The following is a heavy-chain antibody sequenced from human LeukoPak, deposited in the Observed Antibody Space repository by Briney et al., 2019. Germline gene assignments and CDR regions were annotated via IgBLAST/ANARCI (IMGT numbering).Heavy chain of an antibody. V-gene: IGHV3-23*01. CDR1: GFTFSSYV. J-gene: IGHJ6*03. D-gene: IGHD2-2*01. Sequence: GGSLRLSCAASGFTFSSYVMSWVRQAPGKGLEWVSGISGSGGSTYYADSVKGRFTISRDNSKNTLYLQMNSLGAEDTAVYYCATTLLRASAYMDVWGKGTTVTVSS. CDR2: ISGSGGST. CDR3: ATTLLRASAYMDV.